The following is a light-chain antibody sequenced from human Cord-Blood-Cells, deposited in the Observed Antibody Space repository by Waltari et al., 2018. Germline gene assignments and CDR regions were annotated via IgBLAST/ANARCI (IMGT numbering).Light chain of an antibody. CDR3: SSYTSSSTQV. CDR1: RSDVGGYNY. Sequence: QSVLTQPASVSGSPGQSITISCTGTRSDVGGYNYVSWYQQHPGKAPKLMIYDVSNRPSGVSNRCSGSKSGNTASLTISGLQAEDEADYYCSSYTSSSTQVFGGGTKLTVL. V-gene: IGLV2-14*01. CDR2: DVS. J-gene: IGLJ2*01.